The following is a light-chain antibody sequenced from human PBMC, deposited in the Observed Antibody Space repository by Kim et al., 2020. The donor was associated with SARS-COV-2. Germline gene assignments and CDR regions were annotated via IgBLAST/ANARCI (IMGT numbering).Light chain of an antibody. Sequence: GQSITISCTGTSNDVGGYNYVSWYQQYPGKAPKLMIYDVNKRPSGVSNRFSGSKSGNTASLTISGLQAEDEADYYCSSYSRSTTSLFGGGTKVTVL. V-gene: IGLV2-14*03. CDR1: SNDVGGYNY. CDR2: DVN. J-gene: IGLJ2*01. CDR3: SSYSRSTTSL.